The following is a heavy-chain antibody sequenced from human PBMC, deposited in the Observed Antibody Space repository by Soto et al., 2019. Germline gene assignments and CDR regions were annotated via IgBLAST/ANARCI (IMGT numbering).Heavy chain of an antibody. CDR1: GFTVSSNF. CDR3: ARGAGYSSGWYDY. J-gene: IGHJ4*02. CDR2: IYSGGTT. V-gene: IGHV3-53*04. Sequence: EVQLMESGGXXXXXGXSLRLSCAASGFTVSSNFMSWVRQAPGKGLEWVSVIYSGGTTYYADSVKGRFTISRHNSKNTLYLQMNSLRAEDTAVYYCARGAGYSSGWYDYWGQGTLVTVSS. D-gene: IGHD6-19*01.